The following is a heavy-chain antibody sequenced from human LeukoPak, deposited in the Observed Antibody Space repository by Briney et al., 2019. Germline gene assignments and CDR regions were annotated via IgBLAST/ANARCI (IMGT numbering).Heavy chain of an antibody. V-gene: IGHV2-5*02. J-gene: IGHJ4*02. CDR2: IYWDDDK. CDR3: AHSWDSGSYPY. D-gene: IGHD3-10*01. Sequence: ESGPTLVNPTQTLKLTGTFSGFPLSTSGVGVGWIRPPPGKALEWLALIYWDDDKRYSPSLKSRLTITKDTSKNQVVLTMTNMDPVDTAAYYCAHSWDSGSYPYWGQGTLVTVSS. CDR1: GFPLSTSGVG.